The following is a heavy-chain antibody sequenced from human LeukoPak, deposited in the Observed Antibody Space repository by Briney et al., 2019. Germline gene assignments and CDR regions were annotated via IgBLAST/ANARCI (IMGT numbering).Heavy chain of an antibody. CDR3: ARGANIAVAGRDFDY. J-gene: IGHJ4*02. CDR1: GFTFSDYY. CDR2: IKQDGTEK. V-gene: IGHV3-7*01. Sequence: GGSLRLSCAASGFTFSDYYMSWIRQAPGKGLEWVANIKQDGTEKYYVDSVKGRFTISRDNSKNTLYLQMNSLRAEDTAVYYCARGANIAVAGRDFDYWGQGTLVTVSS. D-gene: IGHD6-19*01.